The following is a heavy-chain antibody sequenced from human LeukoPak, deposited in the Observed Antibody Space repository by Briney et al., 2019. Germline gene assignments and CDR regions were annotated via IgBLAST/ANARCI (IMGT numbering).Heavy chain of an antibody. J-gene: IGHJ4*02. Sequence: SETLSLTCTVSGGSISSYYRSWIRQPPGKGLEWIGYIYYSGSTNYNPSLKSRVTISVDTSKNQFSLKLSSVTAADTAVYYCARHGTVKYCSGGSCHSDAGLADYWGQGTLVTVSS. V-gene: IGHV4-59*08. CDR3: ARHGTVKYCSGGSCHSDAGLADY. D-gene: IGHD2-15*01. CDR2: IYYSGST. CDR1: GGSISSYY.